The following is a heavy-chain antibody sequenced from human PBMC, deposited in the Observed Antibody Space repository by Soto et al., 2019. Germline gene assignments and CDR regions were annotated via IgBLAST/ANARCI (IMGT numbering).Heavy chain of an antibody. J-gene: IGHJ4*02. Sequence: PGGSVRLSCAASGFTFSSYAMSWVRQAPGKGLEWVSAISGSGGSTYYADSVKGRFTISRDNSKNTLYLQMNSLRAEDTAVYYCAKDRYYDSSGPVYYFDYWGQGTLVTAPQ. D-gene: IGHD3-22*01. CDR1: GFTFSSYA. V-gene: IGHV3-23*01. CDR2: ISGSGGST. CDR3: AKDRYYDSSGPVYYFDY.